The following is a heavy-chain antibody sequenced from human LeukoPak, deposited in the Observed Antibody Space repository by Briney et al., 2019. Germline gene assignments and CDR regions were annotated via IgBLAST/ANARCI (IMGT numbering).Heavy chain of an antibody. D-gene: IGHD3-10*01. CDR3: ARSGSGSYFLDY. Sequence: GGSLRLSCVASGFTFSNFGMNWVRQAPGKGLEWVAVISYDGSNKYYADSVKGRFTISRDNSKHTLYLQMNSLRAEDTAVYYCARSGSGSYFLDYWGQGTLVTVSS. CDR2: ISYDGSNK. CDR1: GFTFSNFG. J-gene: IGHJ4*02. V-gene: IGHV3-30*03.